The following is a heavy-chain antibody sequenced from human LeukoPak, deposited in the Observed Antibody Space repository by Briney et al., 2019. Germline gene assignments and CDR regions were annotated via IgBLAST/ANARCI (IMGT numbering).Heavy chain of an antibody. V-gene: IGHV1-2*02. CDR2: INPNSGGT. Sequence: ASVKVSCKASGYTFTGYYMHWVRQAPGQGHEWMGWINPNSGGTNYAQKFQGRVTMTRDTSVSTAYMELSRLRSDDTAVYYCARDPFRYDFWSGYYRNWFDPWGQGTLVTVSS. J-gene: IGHJ5*02. D-gene: IGHD3-3*01. CDR3: ARDPFRYDFWSGYYRNWFDP. CDR1: GYTFTGYY.